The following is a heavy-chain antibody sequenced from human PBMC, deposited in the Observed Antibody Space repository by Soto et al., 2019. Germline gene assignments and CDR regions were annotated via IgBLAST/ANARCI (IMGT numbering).Heavy chain of an antibody. Sequence: QVQLVESGGGVVEPGRSLRLSCAASGFTFSRYGIHWVHQAPGKGLEWVAVVWYDGSYKNYGDSVKGRFTISRDNSKNMVYLQMDSLSAEDTAVYYCARVNGDYMLDYWGQGTLVSVSS. J-gene: IGHJ4*02. CDR2: VWYDGSYK. CDR3: ARVNGDYMLDY. D-gene: IGHD4-17*01. V-gene: IGHV3-33*01. CDR1: GFTFSRYG.